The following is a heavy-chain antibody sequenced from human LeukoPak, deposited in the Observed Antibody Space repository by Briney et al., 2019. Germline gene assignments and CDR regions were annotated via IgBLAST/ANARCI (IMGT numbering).Heavy chain of an antibody. CDR3: ARQVVPAAGYYYYYMDV. J-gene: IGHJ6*03. CDR2: INHSGST. CDR1: GGSFSGYY. D-gene: IGHD2-2*01. V-gene: IGHV4-34*01. Sequence: SETLSLTCAVYGGSFSGYYWSWIRQPPGKGLEWIGEINHSGSTNYNPSLKSRVTISVDTSKNQFSLKLSSVTAADTAVYYCARQVVPAAGYYYYYMDVWGKGTTVTVSS.